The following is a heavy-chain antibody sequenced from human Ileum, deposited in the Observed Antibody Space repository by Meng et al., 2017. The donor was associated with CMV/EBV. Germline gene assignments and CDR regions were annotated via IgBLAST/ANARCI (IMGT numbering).Heavy chain of an antibody. J-gene: IGHJ3*01. D-gene: IGHD3-16*01. CDR3: ATIGGLQAFDF. Sequence: GSLRLSCSASGFDFEDYTMHWVRQAPGKSLEWVSLISWDGGDTLYADSVRGRFTISRDNSKNSLYLHMSSLRADDTAFYYCATIGGLQAFDFWGQGTMVTVSS. V-gene: IGHV3-43*01. CDR1: GFDFEDYT. CDR2: ISWDGGDT.